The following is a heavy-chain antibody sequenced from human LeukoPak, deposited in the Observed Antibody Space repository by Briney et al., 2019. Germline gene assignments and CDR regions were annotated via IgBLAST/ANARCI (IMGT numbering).Heavy chain of an antibody. D-gene: IGHD6-13*01. Sequence: GGSLRLSCAASGFFFSNYGMHWVRQAPGKGLDWVAVVSDDGSNKQYADSVKGRFTVSRDNSEKTLYLQMNSLRAEDTAVYYCAKYSSSSNYYYGMDVWGQGTTVTVSS. V-gene: IGHV3-30*18. J-gene: IGHJ6*02. CDR1: GFFFSNYG. CDR3: AKYSSSSNYYYGMDV. CDR2: VSDDGSNK.